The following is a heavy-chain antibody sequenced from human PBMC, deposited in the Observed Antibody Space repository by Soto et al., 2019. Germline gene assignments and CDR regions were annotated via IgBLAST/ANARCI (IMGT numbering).Heavy chain of an antibody. CDR1: GFTFNNYA. CDR3: AKDLFFGNTYGYFDH. D-gene: IGHD5-18*01. V-gene: IGHV3-23*01. CDR2: INGSGGST. J-gene: IGHJ4*02. Sequence: PWGSLRLSCAASGFTFNNYAMTWVRQAPGKGLEWVSEINGSGGSTYYADSVKGRFTISRDNSNNTLYLQMNSLRAEDTAVYYCAKDLFFGNTYGYFDHWGQGTLVTVSS.